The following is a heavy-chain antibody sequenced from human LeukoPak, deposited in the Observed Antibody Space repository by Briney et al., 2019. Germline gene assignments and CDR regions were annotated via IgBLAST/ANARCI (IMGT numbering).Heavy chain of an antibody. CDR1: GFTLATYT. CDR2: IRSSGDST. CDR3: AKGGAVTGTMYFQY. Sequence: GGSLRLSCAASGFTLATYTMSWVRQIPGKGLEWVSAIRSSGDSTYYADSAKGRFTISRDNSKNTLYLQMNSLRAEDTAVYYCAKGGAVTGTMYFQYWGQGTLVTVPS. D-gene: IGHD6-19*01. V-gene: IGHV3-23*01. J-gene: IGHJ1*01.